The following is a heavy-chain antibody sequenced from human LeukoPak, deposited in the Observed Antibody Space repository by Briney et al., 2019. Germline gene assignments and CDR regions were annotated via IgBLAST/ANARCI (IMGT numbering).Heavy chain of an antibody. D-gene: IGHD5-18*01. CDR3: ARFTIVDTAMVYYYYYYMDV. J-gene: IGHJ6*03. CDR2: VDYNGSP. CDR1: GASVSSSH. V-gene: IGHV4-59*08. Sequence: PSETLSLTCTVSGASVSSSHWNWIRQSPGKGLEWIANVDYNGSPKYNPSLKGRVTISVDTSKNQFSLKLSSVTAADTAVYYCARFTIVDTAMVYYYYYYMDVWGKGTTVTVSS.